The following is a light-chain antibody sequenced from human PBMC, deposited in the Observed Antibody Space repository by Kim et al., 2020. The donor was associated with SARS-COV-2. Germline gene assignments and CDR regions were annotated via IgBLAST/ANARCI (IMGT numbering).Light chain of an antibody. V-gene: IGLV3-21*01. J-gene: IGLJ2*01. CDR2: YDS. CDR1: NMGSKS. CDR3: QVWDTDSDHVV. Sequence: ATGKTARITCGGYNMGSKSIHWYQRKPGQAPVLVIYYDSDRPSGIPERFSGSNSGSTATLTIGRVEAGDEADYYCQVWDTDSDHVVFGGGTQLTVL.